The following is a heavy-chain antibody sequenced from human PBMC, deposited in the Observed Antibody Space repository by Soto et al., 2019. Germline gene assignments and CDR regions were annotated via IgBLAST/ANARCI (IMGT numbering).Heavy chain of an antibody. CDR1: GGTFSSYT. CDR2: IIPILGIA. V-gene: IGHV1-69*02. J-gene: IGHJ6*02. Sequence: SVKVSCKASGGTFSSYTISWVRQAPGQGLEWMGRIIPILGIANYAQKFQGRVTITADKSTSTAYMELSSLRPEDTAVYYCASLYYYDSSGYYYGDYYYGMDVWG. CDR3: ASLYYYDSSGYYYGDYYYGMDV. D-gene: IGHD3-22*01.